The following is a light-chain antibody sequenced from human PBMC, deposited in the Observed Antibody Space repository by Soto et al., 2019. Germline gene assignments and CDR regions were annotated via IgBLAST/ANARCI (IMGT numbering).Light chain of an antibody. V-gene: IGKV3-20*01. CDR1: QSVSSLY. Sequence: EIVLTQSPGTLSLSPGESVTLSCRASQSVSSLYLAWYQQKPGQAPRLLIYATSSRATGIPDRFIGSGSGTDFTLTIGSLEPEDFAVYYCQQYGNSPMYSFGQGTRLEIK. CDR3: QQYGNSPMYS. J-gene: IGKJ2*03. CDR2: ATS.